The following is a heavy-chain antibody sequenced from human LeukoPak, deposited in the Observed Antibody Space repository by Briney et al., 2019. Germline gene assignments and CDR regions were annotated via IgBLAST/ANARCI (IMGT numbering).Heavy chain of an antibody. D-gene: IGHD3-16*02. CDR3: ARLGSGPYDYVWGSYHPYYFDY. Sequence: PSETLSLTCTVSGGSISSSSYYWGWIRQPPGKGLEWIGSIYCSGSTYYNPSLKSRVTISVDTSKNQFSLKLSSVTAADTAVYYCARLGSGPYDYVWGSYHPYYFDYWGQGTLVTVSS. CDR2: IYCSGST. V-gene: IGHV4-39*01. CDR1: GGSISSSSYY. J-gene: IGHJ4*02.